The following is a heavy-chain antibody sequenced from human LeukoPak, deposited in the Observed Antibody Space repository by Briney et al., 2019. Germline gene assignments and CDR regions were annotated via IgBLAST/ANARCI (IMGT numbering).Heavy chain of an antibody. J-gene: IGHJ5*02. V-gene: IGHV3-23*01. CDR3: AREGWQWLTVRYWFDP. Sequence: GGSLRLSCAASGFTFSSYAMSWVRQAPGKGLEWVSTITGSGGGTYYADSVKGRFTISRDNSKNTLYLQMNSLRAEDTAVYYCAREGWQWLTVRYWFDPWGQGTLVTVSS. CDR2: ITGSGGGT. D-gene: IGHD6-19*01. CDR1: GFTFSSYA.